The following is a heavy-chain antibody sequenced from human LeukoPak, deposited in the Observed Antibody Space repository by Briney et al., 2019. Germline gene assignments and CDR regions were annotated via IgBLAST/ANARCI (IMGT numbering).Heavy chain of an antibody. V-gene: IGHV1-18*01. CDR1: GYTFTRYG. D-gene: IGHD1-26*01. Sequence: ASVKVSCKASGYTFTRYGVSWVRQAPGQGLEWVGWVSGYNHNTNYAHKLQGRVTMTTDTSTSTAYMELRSLTSDDTAMYYCAGGGGRDSGRENDYWGQGTLVTVSS. CDR3: AGGGGRDSGRENDY. J-gene: IGHJ4*02. CDR2: VSGYNHNT.